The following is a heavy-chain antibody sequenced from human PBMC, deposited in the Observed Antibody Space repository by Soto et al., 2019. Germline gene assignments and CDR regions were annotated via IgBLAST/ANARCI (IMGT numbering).Heavy chain of an antibody. V-gene: IGHV1-46*01. CDR2: INPSGGST. D-gene: IGHD5-18*01. CDR3: ARARRGYSYGYPSYYYYYGMDV. Sequence: GASVKVSCKASGYTFTSYYMHWVRQAPGQGLEWMGIINPSGGSTSYAQKFQGRVTMTRDTSTSTVYMELSSLRPEDTAVYYCARARRGYSYGYPSYYYYYGMDVWGQGTTVTVSS. CDR1: GYTFTSYY. J-gene: IGHJ6*02.